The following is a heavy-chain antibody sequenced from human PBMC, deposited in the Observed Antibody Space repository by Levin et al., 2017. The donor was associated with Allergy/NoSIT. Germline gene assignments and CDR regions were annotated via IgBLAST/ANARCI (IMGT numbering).Heavy chain of an antibody. Sequence: PSETLSLTCAISGDSVSSNSAAWNWIRQSPSRGLEWLGRTYYRSKWYNDYAVSVKSRITINPDTSKNQFSLQLNSVTPEDTAVYYCAREEYYYDSSGDHRTFDYWGQGTLVTVSS. D-gene: IGHD3-22*01. V-gene: IGHV6-1*01. CDR3: AREEYYYDSSGDHRTFDY. J-gene: IGHJ4*02. CDR1: GDSVSSNSAA. CDR2: TYYRSKWYN.